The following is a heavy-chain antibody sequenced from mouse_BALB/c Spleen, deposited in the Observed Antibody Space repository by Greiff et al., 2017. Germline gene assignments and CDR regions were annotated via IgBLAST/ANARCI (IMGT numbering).Heavy chain of an antibody. CDR1: GYTFTSYW. D-gene: IGHD2-1*01. V-gene: IGHV1-69*02. CDR3: ARWSGNYAWYFDY. Sequence: QVQLKQPGAELVKPVAPVKLSCKASGYTFTSYWMNWVKQRPGRGLEWIGRIDPSDSETHYNQKFKDKATLTVDKSSSTAYIQLSSLTSEDSAVYYCARWSGNYAWYFDYWGQGTTLTVSS. J-gene: IGHJ2*01. CDR2: IDPSDSET.